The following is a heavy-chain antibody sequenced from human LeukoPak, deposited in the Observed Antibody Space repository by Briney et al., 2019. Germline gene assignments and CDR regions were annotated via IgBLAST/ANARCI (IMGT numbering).Heavy chain of an antibody. V-gene: IGHV1-58*02. D-gene: IGHD2-2*01. CDR2: IVVGSGNT. J-gene: IGHJ5*02. CDR1: GFTFTSST. CDR3: ARELSPVEGSGWFDP. Sequence: GASVKVSCKASGFTFTSSTMQWVRQARGQRLEWIGWIVVGSGNTNYAQKFQERVTITRDMSTSTAYMELRSLRSDDTAVYYCARELSPVEGSGWFDPWGQGTLVTVSS.